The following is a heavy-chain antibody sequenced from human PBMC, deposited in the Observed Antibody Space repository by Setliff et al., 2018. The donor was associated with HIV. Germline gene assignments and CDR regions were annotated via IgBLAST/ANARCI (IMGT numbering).Heavy chain of an antibody. V-gene: IGHV3-9*01. J-gene: IGHJ4*02. CDR1: GFTFDDYA. CDR2: ISWNSGSI. Sequence: PGGSLRLSCAASGFTFDDYAMHWVRQAPGKGLEWVSGISWNSGSIGYADSVKGRFTISRDNAKNSLYLQMNSLRAEDTAVYYCARVMAGYFDYWGQGTLVTVSS. CDR3: ARVMAGYFDY. D-gene: IGHD6-19*01.